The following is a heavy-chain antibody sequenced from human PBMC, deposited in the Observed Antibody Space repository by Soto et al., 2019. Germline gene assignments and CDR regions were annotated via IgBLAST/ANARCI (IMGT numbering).Heavy chain of an antibody. CDR2: ISYDGSNK. CDR1: GFTFSSYA. Sequence: QVQLVESGGGVVQPGRSLRLSCAASGFTFSSYAMHWVRQAPGKGLEWVAVISYDGSNKYYADSVKGRFTISRDNSKNTLYLQMNSLRAEDTALYYCARDQIYTLAQYYYYYGMDVWGQGTTGTVSS. J-gene: IGHJ6*02. D-gene: IGHD4-4*01. CDR3: ARDQIYTLAQYYYYYGMDV. V-gene: IGHV3-30-3*01.